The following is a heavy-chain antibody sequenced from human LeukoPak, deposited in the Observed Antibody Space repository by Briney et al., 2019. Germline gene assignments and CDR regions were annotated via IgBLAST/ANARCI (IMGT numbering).Heavy chain of an antibody. CDR2: IIPIFGTA. CDR1: GYTFTSYD. Sequence: ASVKVSCTASGYTFTSYDINWVRQATGQGLEWMGGIIPIFGTANYAQKFQGRVTITADKSTSTAYMELSSLRSEDTAVYYCARGGEMATTNPNFDYWGQGTLVTVSS. CDR3: ARGGEMATTNPNFDY. J-gene: IGHJ4*02. V-gene: IGHV1-69*06. D-gene: IGHD5-24*01.